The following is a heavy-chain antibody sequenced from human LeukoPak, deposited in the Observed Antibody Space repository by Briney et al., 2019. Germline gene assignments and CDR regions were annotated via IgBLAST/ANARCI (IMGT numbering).Heavy chain of an antibody. J-gene: IGHJ3*02. D-gene: IGHD1-1*01. V-gene: IGHV3-7*03. CDR1: GFTFTTYW. Sequence: TGGSLRLSCAASGFTFTTYWMTWVRQAPGKGLEWVANIKQDGSDKYYVDSVKGRFTISRDNARKSVYLQMNSLRGEDTALYYCARGGLIQRHAFDIWGQGTMVTVSS. CDR2: IKQDGSDK. CDR3: ARGGLIQRHAFDI.